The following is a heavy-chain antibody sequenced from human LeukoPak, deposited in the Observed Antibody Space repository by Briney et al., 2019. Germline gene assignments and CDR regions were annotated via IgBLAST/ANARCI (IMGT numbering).Heavy chain of an antibody. J-gene: IGHJ6*02. V-gene: IGHV1-2*02. Sequence: ASVKVSCKASGYXFTGYYIHWVRQAPGQGLEWMGWINPNSGGTNYAQKFQGRVTMTRDTSISTAYMELSRLRSDDTAVYYCARDLVVAASMGYYGMDVWGQGTTVTVSS. D-gene: IGHD2-15*01. CDR1: GYXFTGYY. CDR2: INPNSGGT. CDR3: ARDLVVAASMGYYGMDV.